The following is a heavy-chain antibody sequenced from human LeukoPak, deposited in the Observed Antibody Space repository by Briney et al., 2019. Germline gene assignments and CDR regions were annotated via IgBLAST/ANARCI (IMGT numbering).Heavy chain of an antibody. Sequence: PSETLSLTCTVSGGSMVPYYWSWVRQPAGKGLEWLGHIYIGGGTNYNPSLKSRVTVSIDRSMNQFSLRLTSVTAADTAVYYCARQGRIPGHAVPVPDGPATEYSYYYMDVWGNGTTVTVSS. CDR3: ARQGRIPGHAVPVPDGPATEYSYYYMDV. V-gene: IGHV4-4*07. J-gene: IGHJ6*03. D-gene: IGHD4-11*01. CDR1: GGSMVPYY. CDR2: IYIGGGT.